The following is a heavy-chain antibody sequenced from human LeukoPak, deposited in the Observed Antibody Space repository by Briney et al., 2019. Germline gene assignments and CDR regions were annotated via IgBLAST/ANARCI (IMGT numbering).Heavy chain of an antibody. CDR1: GLTFSSYG. CDR2: IRYDGSNK. Sequence: GGSLRLSCAASGLTFSSYGMHWVRQAPGKGLEWVAFIRYDGSNKYYADSVKGRFTISRDNSKNTLYLQMNSLRAEDTAVYYCAKDSEYYYGSGSSYFDYWGQGTLVTVSS. D-gene: IGHD3-10*01. CDR3: AKDSEYYYGSGSSYFDY. V-gene: IGHV3-30*02. J-gene: IGHJ4*02.